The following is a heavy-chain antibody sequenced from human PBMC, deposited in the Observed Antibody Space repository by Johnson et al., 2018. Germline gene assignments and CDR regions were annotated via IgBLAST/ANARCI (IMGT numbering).Heavy chain of an antibody. Sequence: QVQLVESGGGLVKPGGSLRVSCAASGFTFSDYYMSWIRQAPGKGLEWVSYISSSGSTIYHADSVKGRFTTSRDNAKNLLYLQMNSLGAEDTAVYYCARGHILVVPVETYYYYGMDVWGLGTTVTVSS. D-gene: IGHD2-2*01. J-gene: IGHJ6*02. CDR2: ISSSGSTI. CDR1: GFTFSDYY. CDR3: ARGHILVVPVETYYYYGMDV. V-gene: IGHV3-11*01.